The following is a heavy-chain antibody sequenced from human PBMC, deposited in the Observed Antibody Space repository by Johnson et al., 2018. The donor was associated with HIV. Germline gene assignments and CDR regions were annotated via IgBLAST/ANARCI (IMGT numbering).Heavy chain of an antibody. V-gene: IGHV3-64*01. CDR2: IRSSGGST. CDR3: ARGQVRWPTSFNDAFDI. J-gene: IGHJ3*02. CDR1: GFMFSRYA. Sequence: VQLVESGGGLVQPGGSLRLSCAASGFMFSRYAMHWVRQAPGKGLEYVSPIRSSGGSTCYANSVKGRFAISRDTSKNTLYLQMNSLRAEDTAVYYCARGQVRWPTSFNDAFDILGQGTMVTVSS. D-gene: IGHD2-2*01.